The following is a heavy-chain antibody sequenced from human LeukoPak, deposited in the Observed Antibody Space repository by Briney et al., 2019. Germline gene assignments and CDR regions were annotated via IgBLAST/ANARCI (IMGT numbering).Heavy chain of an antibody. J-gene: IGHJ4*02. Sequence: GGSLRLSCAAPGFTFTGYGVNWVRQAPGKGLEWVANIKQDGSEKYYVDSVKGRFTISRDNAKNSLHLQMNSLRAEDTAVYYCARFTLWFGEPYYFDYWGQGTLVTVSS. V-gene: IGHV3-7*01. D-gene: IGHD3-10*01. CDR1: GFTFTGYG. CDR2: IKQDGSEK. CDR3: ARFTLWFGEPYYFDY.